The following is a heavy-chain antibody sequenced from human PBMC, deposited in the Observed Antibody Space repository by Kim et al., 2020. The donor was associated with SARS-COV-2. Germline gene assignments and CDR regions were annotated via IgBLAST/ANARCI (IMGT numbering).Heavy chain of an antibody. CDR3: ARAYPYHNYYYKDG. V-gene: IGHV4-59*01. CDR1: GGSISSYY. CDR2: IYYSGST. Sequence: SETLSLACTVSGGSISSYYWSWIRQPPGKGLEWNGYIYYSGSTNYNSSLKSRITMSIDTSKNKFSLKLSSVTAADTAAYYCARAYPYHNYYYKDGWG. J-gene: IGHJ6*03.